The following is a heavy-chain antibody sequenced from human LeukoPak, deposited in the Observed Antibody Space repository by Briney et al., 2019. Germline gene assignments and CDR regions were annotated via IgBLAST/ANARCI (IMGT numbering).Heavy chain of an antibody. CDR3: ARDLYFDL. CDR1: GGSISSYY. CDR2: IYYSGST. V-gene: IGHV4-59*01. J-gene: IGHJ2*01. Sequence: PSETLSLTCTVSGGSISSYYWSWIRQPPGKGLEWIGYIYYSGSTNYNPSLKSRVTISVDTSKNQFSLKLSSVTAADTAVYYCARDLYFDLWGRGTLVTVSS.